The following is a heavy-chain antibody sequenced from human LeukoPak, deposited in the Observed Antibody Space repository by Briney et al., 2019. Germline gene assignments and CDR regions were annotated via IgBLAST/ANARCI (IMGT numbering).Heavy chain of an antibody. V-gene: IGHV4-59*08. J-gene: IGHJ5*02. CDR1: GGSISSYC. Sequence: SETLSLTCTASGGSISSYCWSWIRQPPGKGLEWVGYIYYSGSTNYNPSLKSRVTISVDTSKNQFSLKLSSVTAADTAVYYCASLRIAAAGTGWFDPWGQGTLVTVSS. CDR2: IYYSGST. CDR3: ASLRIAAAGTGWFDP. D-gene: IGHD6-13*01.